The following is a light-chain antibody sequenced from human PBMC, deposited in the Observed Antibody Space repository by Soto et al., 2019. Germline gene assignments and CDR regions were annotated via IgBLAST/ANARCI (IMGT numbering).Light chain of an antibody. CDR3: QQYKDWPTIT. CDR2: GAS. J-gene: IGKJ5*01. V-gene: IGKV3-15*01. Sequence: EIVMTQSPATLSVSPGESAILSCRASQSVSSNLAWYQQQPGQAPRLLIFGASTRATGIPARFSGSGSGTEFTLTISSLQSEDFAVYYCQQYKDWPTITCGQGTRLEIK. CDR1: QSVSSN.